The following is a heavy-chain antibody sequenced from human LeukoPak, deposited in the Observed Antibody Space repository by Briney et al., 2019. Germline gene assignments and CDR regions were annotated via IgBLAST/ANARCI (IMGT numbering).Heavy chain of an antibody. D-gene: IGHD2-2*01. J-gene: IGHJ4*02. CDR1: NSSISSYY. CDR2: IHHSGST. V-gene: IGHV4-59*03. Sequence: SETLSLTCTVSNSSISSYYWNWIRQTPGKGLEWIGYIHHSGSTNYNPSLESRVTISVDTSKNQLSLKLRSVTAADTAVYYCASSKYCNSTTCIDYWGQGTLVTVSS. CDR3: ASSKYCNSTTCIDY.